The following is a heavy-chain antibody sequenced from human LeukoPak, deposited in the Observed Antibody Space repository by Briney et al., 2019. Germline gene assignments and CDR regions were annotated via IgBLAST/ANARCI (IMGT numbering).Heavy chain of an antibody. J-gene: IGHJ4*02. CDR3: ARDSVYSGSSLDY. V-gene: IGHV4-34*01. D-gene: IGHD1-26*01. Sequence: SETLSLTCAVYGGSFSGYYWSWIRQPPGKGLEWIGEINHSGSTNYNPSLKSRVTISVDTSKNQFSLKLSSVTAADTAVYYCARDSVYSGSSLDYWGQGTLVTVSS. CDR2: INHSGST. CDR1: GGSFSGYY.